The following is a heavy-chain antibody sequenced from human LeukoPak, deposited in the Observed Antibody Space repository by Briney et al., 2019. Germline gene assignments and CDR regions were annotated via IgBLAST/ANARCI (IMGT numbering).Heavy chain of an antibody. J-gene: IGHJ6*03. V-gene: IGHV4-4*07. Sequence: SETLSLACTVSGGSISSSYWSWIRQPAGKGLEWIGRIFISGSTNYNPSLKSRVTISVDKSKNQFSLKLTSVTAADTAVYYCGREGTTATSTRYYYYTDVWGKGTSVTVSS. CDR3: GREGTTATSTRYYYYTDV. CDR1: GGSISSSY. D-gene: IGHD4-11*01. CDR2: IFISGST.